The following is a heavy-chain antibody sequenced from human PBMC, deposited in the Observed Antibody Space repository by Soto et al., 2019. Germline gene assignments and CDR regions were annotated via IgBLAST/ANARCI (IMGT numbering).Heavy chain of an antibody. CDR2: IYHGGTT. V-gene: IGHV4-38-2*02. J-gene: IGHJ4*01. D-gene: IGHD6-19*01. CDR3: AKVHVMVVAGSTFDY. Sequence: SETLSLTCTVSGYSISSGSYWGWIRQPPGKGPEWIASIYHGGTTFYNPSLKSRVTVSVDKSNNQFSLKLRSVTAAATAVYYCAKVHVMVVAGSTFDYWAHGTMVTVSP. CDR1: GYSISSGSY.